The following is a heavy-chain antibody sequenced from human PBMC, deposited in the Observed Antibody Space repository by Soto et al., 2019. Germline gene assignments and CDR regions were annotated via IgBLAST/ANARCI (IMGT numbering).Heavy chain of an antibody. CDR2: IYYSGST. Sequence: SETLSLTCTVSGGSISSYYWSWIRQPPGKGLEWIGYIYYSGSTNYNPSLKSRVTISVDTSKNQFSLKLSSVTAADTAVYYCARDYCGSYCAFAFDIWGQGTMVTVSS. D-gene: IGHD1-26*01. CDR3: ARDYCGSYCAFAFDI. CDR1: GGSISSYY. J-gene: IGHJ3*02. V-gene: IGHV4-59*01.